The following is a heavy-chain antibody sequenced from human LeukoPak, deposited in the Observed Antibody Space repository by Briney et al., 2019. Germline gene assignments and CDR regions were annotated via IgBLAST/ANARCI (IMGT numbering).Heavy chain of an antibody. V-gene: IGHV4-59*08. Sequence: SETLSLTCTVSGGSISSYYWSWIRQPPGKGLEWIGYIYYSGSTNYNPSLKSRVTISVDTSENQFSLKLSSVTAADTAVYYCARSVAGPYYYGMDVWGQGTTVTVSS. CDR3: ARSVAGPYYYGMDV. CDR2: IYYSGST. CDR1: GGSISSYY. D-gene: IGHD6-19*01. J-gene: IGHJ6*02.